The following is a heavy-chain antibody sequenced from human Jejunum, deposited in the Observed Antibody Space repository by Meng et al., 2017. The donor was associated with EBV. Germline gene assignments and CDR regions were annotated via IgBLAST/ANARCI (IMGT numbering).Heavy chain of an antibody. CDR3: ARGDGYNLY. D-gene: IGHD5-24*01. J-gene: IGHJ4*02. CDR2: MSPDNGDT. V-gene: IGHV1-8*01. CDR1: GYTFTTHH. Sequence: QLCRAGAKVKKPWASVKGSCKASGYTFTTHHISWVRQATGQGLEYMGWMSPDNGDTGYAQNFQGRLTMTRDTSISTAYMELSSLTSDDTAVYYCARGDGYNLYWGQGTLVTVSS.